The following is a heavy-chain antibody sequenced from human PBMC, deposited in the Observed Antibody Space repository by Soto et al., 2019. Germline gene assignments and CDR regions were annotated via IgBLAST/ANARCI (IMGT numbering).Heavy chain of an antibody. J-gene: IGHJ4*02. Sequence: QVQLVQSGAEVKKPGSSVKVSCKASGGTFSSYTISWVRQAPGQGLEWMGRIIPILGIVNNAQKFQGRVTITADKSTSKTYMELSSLRSEDTAVYYCASPPIASRYYFDYWGQGTLVTVSS. CDR3: ASPPIASRYYFDY. D-gene: IGHD6-13*01. CDR1: GGTFSSYT. CDR2: IIPILGIV. V-gene: IGHV1-69*02.